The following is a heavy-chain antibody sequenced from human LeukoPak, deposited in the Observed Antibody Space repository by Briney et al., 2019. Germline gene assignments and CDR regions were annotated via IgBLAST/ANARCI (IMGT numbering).Heavy chain of an antibody. D-gene: IGHD5-24*01. Sequence: ASVKVSCKASGGTFNNYAISWVRQAPGQGLEWMGRIIPILGIANYAQKFQGRVTITADKSTSTAYMELSSLRSEDTAVYYCARSTSERWLQFPTDYWGQGTLVTVSS. CDR2: IIPILGIA. CDR1: GGTFNNYA. J-gene: IGHJ4*02. CDR3: ARSTSERWLQFPTDY. V-gene: IGHV1-69*04.